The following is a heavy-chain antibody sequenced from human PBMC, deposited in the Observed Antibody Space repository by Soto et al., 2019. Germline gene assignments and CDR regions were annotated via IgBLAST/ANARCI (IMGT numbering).Heavy chain of an antibody. V-gene: IGHV4-59*08. CDR1: GGSIRSYY. D-gene: IGHD1-26*01. J-gene: IGHJ3*02. CDR3: ARRWGYAFDI. Sequence: SETLSLTCTVSGGSIRSYYWSWIRQTPGKGLEWIGYIYYSGSTNYNPSLKSRVTMSVDTSKNQFSLNLSSVTAADTAVYYCARRWGYAFDIWGQGTMVTVSS. CDR2: IYYSGST.